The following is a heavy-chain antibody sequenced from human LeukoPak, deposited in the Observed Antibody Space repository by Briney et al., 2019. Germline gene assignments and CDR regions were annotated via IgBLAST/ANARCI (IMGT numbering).Heavy chain of an antibody. V-gene: IGHV3-48*03. D-gene: IGHD6-19*01. CDR3: AKSSSGWYYFDY. CDR2: ISSSGSTI. J-gene: IGHJ4*02. Sequence: GGSLRLSCAASGFTFSSYEMNWVRQAPGKGLEWVSYISSSGSTIYYADSVKGRFTISRDNAKNSLYLQMNSLRAEDTAVYYCAKSSSGWYYFDYWGQGTLVTVSS. CDR1: GFTFSSYE.